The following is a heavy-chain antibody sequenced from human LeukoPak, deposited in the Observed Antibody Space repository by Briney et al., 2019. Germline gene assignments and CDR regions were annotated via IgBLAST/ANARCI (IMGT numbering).Heavy chain of an antibody. CDR3: AREGGAARPTDY. CDR1: GGSISSGSYY. V-gene: IGHV4-61*02. CDR2: IYTSGST. Sequence: SETLSLTCTVSGGSISSGSYYWSWIRQPAGMGLEWIGRIYTSGSTNYNPSLKSRVTISVDTSKNQFSLKLSSVTAADTAVYYCAREGGAARPTDYWGQGTLVTVSS. D-gene: IGHD6-6*01. J-gene: IGHJ4*02.